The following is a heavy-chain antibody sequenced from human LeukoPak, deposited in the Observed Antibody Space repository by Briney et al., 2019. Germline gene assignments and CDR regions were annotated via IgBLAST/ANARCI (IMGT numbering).Heavy chain of an antibody. D-gene: IGHD3-16*02. Sequence: GGSLRLSCAASGFTLSSYWMHWVRQAPGKGLVWVSRINTDGSSTSYADSVKGRFTISRDNAKNTLYLQMNSLRAEDTAVYYCAREAPYDYVWGSYRYTGYFDYWGQGTLVTVSS. CDR1: GFTLSSYW. V-gene: IGHV3-74*01. CDR2: INTDGSST. CDR3: AREAPYDYVWGSYRYTGYFDY. J-gene: IGHJ4*02.